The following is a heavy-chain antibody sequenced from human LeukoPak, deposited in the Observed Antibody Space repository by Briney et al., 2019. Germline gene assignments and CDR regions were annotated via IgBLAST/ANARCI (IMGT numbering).Heavy chain of an antibody. V-gene: IGHV4-34*01. CDR1: GGSFSGYY. CDR2: INHSGST. J-gene: IGHJ6*02. Sequence: PSETLSLTCAVYGGSFSGYYWSWIRQPPGKGLEWIGEINHSGSTNYNPSLKSRATISVDTSKNQFSLKLSSVTAADTAVYYCARDGYGSSSGYYYYYYYGMDVWGQGTTVTVSS. CDR3: ARDGYGSSSGYYYYYYYGMDV. D-gene: IGHD3-22*01.